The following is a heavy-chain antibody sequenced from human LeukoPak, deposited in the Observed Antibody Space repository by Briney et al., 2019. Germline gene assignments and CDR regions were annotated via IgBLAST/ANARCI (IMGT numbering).Heavy chain of an antibody. V-gene: IGHV3-30-3*01. CDR2: ISYDGSNK. Sequence: PGGSLRLSCAASGFTFSTYWMSWVRQAPGKGLEWVAVISYDGSNKYYADSVKGRFTISRDNSKNTLYLQMNSLRAEDTAVYYCARDPYGSGSYPDYWGQGTLVTVSS. D-gene: IGHD3-10*01. J-gene: IGHJ4*02. CDR1: GFTFSTYW. CDR3: ARDPYGSGSYPDY.